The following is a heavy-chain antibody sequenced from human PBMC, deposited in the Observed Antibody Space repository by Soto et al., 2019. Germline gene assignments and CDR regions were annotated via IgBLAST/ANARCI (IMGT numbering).Heavy chain of an antibody. J-gene: IGHJ4*02. CDR3: ARGDDFAGNDYFDY. D-gene: IGHD1-1*01. V-gene: IGHV4-39*01. CDR1: GGSINNGFHY. CDR2: QYYSGST. Sequence: PSETLSLTCTVSGGSINNGFHYWGWIRQPPGKGLEYIGSQYYSGSTYYSPSLRSRVAIFIDTSKNQFSLRLSSVTAADTAVYFCARGDDFAGNDYFDYWGQGVLVTVSS.